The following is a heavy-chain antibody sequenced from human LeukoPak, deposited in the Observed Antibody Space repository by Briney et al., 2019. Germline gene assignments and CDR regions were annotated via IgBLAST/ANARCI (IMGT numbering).Heavy chain of an antibody. CDR3: ARDLGYCTNGVCHKRFDY. CDR1: GFTFSSYW. CDR2: INHNGNVN. J-gene: IGHJ4*02. V-gene: IGHV3-7*03. Sequence: PGGSLRLSCAASGFTFSSYWMNWARQAPGKGLEWVASINHNGNVNYYVDSVKGRFTISRDNTKGSLFLQLNSLRAEDTAVYYCARDLGYCTNGVCHKRFDYWGQGTLVAVSS. D-gene: IGHD2-8*01.